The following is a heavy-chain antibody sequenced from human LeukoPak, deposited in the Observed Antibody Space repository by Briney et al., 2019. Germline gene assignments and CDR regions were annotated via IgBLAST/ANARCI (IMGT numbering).Heavy chain of an antibody. V-gene: IGHV3-21*01. J-gene: IGHJ4*02. Sequence: GGSLRLSCAASGFTFSSYIINWVRQAPGKGLEWVSSITSSSSYIYYADSVKGRFTISRDNAKKSVYLQMNSLRAEDTAVYYCARGSTYSSGWYTGFDYWGQGTLVTVSS. CDR1: GFTFSSYI. CDR2: ITSSSSYI. CDR3: ARGSTYSSGWYTGFDY. D-gene: IGHD6-19*01.